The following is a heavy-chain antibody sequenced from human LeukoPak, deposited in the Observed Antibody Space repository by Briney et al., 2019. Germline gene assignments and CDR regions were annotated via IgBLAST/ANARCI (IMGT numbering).Heavy chain of an antibody. Sequence: GGSLRLSCEASGFSFSTYWMSWVRQAPGKGLQWAAHIKQDGSDKYYVDSVMGRFTISRDNAKNSLYLQMNSLRAEDTAVYYCARARITLARGVIIKGDYWGQGTLVTVSS. CDR3: ARARITLARGVIIKGDY. J-gene: IGHJ4*02. V-gene: IGHV3-7*03. CDR1: GFSFSTYW. CDR2: IKQDGSDK. D-gene: IGHD3-10*01.